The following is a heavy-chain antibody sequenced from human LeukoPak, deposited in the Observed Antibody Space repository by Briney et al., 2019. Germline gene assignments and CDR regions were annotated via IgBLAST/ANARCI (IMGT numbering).Heavy chain of an antibody. Sequence: GGSRRLSCAASGFTFSDYWMDWLRQAPGKGLEWVASINPDGSQKDYVASVEGRFTISRDNAKNSLFLQMNSLRVEDTAVYYCARDGAYSSFTYWGQGDLVTVSS. D-gene: IGHD3-16*01. CDR2: INPDGSQK. CDR3: ARDGAYSSFTY. CDR1: GFTFSDYW. V-gene: IGHV3-7*01. J-gene: IGHJ4*02.